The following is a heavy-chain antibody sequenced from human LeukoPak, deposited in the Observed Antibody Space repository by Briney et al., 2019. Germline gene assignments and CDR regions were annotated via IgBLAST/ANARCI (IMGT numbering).Heavy chain of an antibody. J-gene: IGHJ6*02. CDR2: ISAYNGNT. CDR1: GYTFTIYG. D-gene: IGHD3/OR15-3a*01. V-gene: IGHV1-18*01. CDR3: ARDGHARYGMDV. Sequence: GASVNVSCTASGYTFTIYGISWVRQAPGQGLEWMGWISAYNGNTNYAQKLQGRVTMTTDTSTFTAYMDLRSLRSDDTAVYYCARDGHARYGMDVWGQGTTVTVSS.